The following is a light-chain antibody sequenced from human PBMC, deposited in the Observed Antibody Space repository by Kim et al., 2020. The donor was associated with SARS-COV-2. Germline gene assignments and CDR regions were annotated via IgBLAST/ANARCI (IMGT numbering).Light chain of an antibody. J-gene: IGLJ3*02. CDR3: QTWDTGIRV. Sequence: QPVLTQSPSASASLGASVKLTCTLSSEHSSYAIAWHQQQPEKGPRYLMRLNSDGSHSKGDDVPDRFSGSSSGAERYLTISSLQSEDEAEYYCQTWDTGIRVFGGGTKLTVL. CDR1: SEHSSYA. V-gene: IGLV4-69*01. CDR2: LNSDGSH.